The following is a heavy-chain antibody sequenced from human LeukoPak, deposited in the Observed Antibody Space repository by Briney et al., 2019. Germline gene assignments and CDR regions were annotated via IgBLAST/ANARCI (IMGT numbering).Heavy chain of an antibody. CDR1: GFTFSSYA. J-gene: IGHJ4*02. CDR2: ISYDGSNK. Sequence: GGSLRLSCAASGFTFSSYAMHWVRQAPGKGLEWVAVISYDGSNKYYADSVKGRFTISGDNSKNTLYLQMNSLRAEDTALYYCAKDMTAIFGVVIFDYWGQGTLVTVSS. CDR3: AKDMTAIFGVVIFDY. V-gene: IGHV3-30*04. D-gene: IGHD3-3*01.